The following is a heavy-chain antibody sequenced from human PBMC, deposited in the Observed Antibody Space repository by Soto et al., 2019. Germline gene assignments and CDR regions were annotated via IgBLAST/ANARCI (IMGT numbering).Heavy chain of an antibody. CDR3: ATSYGSGYRAFDY. Sequence: SFYTINWVRQAPGLGLEWMGRVNPILSMSNYAQKFQGRVTMTADKSTSTAYMELRSLRSEDTALYYCATSYGSGYRAFDYWGQGALVTVSS. V-gene: IGHV1-69*02. CDR2: VNPILSMS. CDR1: SFYT. D-gene: IGHD3-10*01. J-gene: IGHJ4*02.